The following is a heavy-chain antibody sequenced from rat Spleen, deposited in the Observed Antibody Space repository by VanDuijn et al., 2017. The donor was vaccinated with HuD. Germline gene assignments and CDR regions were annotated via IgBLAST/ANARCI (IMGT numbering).Heavy chain of an antibody. V-gene: IGHV2-15*01. Sequence: QVQLKESGPGLVQPSQTLSLTCTVSGFSLTRYGVSWVRQTPGKGLEGMGGIGGDGSTNYNSALKSRLSISRDTSKSQVFLKMNSLQTEDTAIYFCTRGYGGYSDPFDYWGQGVMVTVSS. D-gene: IGHD1-11*01. CDR1: GFSLTRYG. CDR3: TRGYGGYSDPFDY. CDR2: IGGDGST. J-gene: IGHJ2*01.